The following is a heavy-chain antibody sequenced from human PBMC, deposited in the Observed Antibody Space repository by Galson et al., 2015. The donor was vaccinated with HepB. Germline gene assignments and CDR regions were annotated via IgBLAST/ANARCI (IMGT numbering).Heavy chain of an antibody. CDR3: ARAPGLGLSGLDY. CDR2: TYYRSKWYN. J-gene: IGHJ4*02. V-gene: IGHV6-1*01. CDR1: GDSVSSNSAA. D-gene: IGHD3-16*02. Sequence: CAISGDSVSSNSAAWNWIRQSPSRGLEWLGRTYYRSKWYNDYAVSVKSRITINPDTSKNQFSLQLNSATPEDTAVYSCARAPGLGLSGLDYWGQGTLVTVSS.